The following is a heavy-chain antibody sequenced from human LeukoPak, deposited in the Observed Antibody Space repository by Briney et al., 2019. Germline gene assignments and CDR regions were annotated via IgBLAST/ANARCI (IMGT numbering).Heavy chain of an antibody. CDR2: ISGSGGST. V-gene: IGHV3-23*01. D-gene: IGHD3-22*01. Sequence: PGGSLRLSCAASGFTFSSYAMSWVRQAPGKGLEWVSAISGSGGSTYYADSVKGRFTISRDNSKNTLYLQMNGLRAEDTAVYYCAKGSYDSSGYYNFDYWGQGTLVTVSS. J-gene: IGHJ4*02. CDR3: AKGSYDSSGYYNFDY. CDR1: GFTFSSYA.